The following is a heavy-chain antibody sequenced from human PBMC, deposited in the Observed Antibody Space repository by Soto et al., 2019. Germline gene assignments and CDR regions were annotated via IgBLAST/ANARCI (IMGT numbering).Heavy chain of an antibody. J-gene: IGHJ4*02. CDR2: INPNGGGR. CDR3: ARGSVGPTTDFDY. V-gene: IGHV1-2*04. CDR1: GYTFTGFH. Sequence: QVQLVQSGAEVKQPGASVKVSCKASGYTFTGFHIHWVRQAHGQGLEWMGWINPNGGGRNYAQKYEGWVTLTRDTSISTAYMELRRLKSDDTAVYYCARGSVGPTTDFDYWGQGTLVTVSS. D-gene: IGHD1-26*01.